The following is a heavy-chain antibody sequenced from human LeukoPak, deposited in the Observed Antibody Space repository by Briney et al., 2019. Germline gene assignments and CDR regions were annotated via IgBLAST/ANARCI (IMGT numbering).Heavy chain of an antibody. CDR3: ARDLLGYYDSSGPYYYYGMDV. Sequence: GGSLRLSCAASGFTFSNYAMSWVRQAPGKGLEWVAVISYDGSNKYYADSVKGRFTISRDNSKNTLYLQMNSLRAEDTAVYYCARDLLGYYDSSGPYYYYGMDVWGQGTTVTVSS. V-gene: IGHV3-30*04. J-gene: IGHJ6*02. D-gene: IGHD3-22*01. CDR1: GFTFSNYA. CDR2: ISYDGSNK.